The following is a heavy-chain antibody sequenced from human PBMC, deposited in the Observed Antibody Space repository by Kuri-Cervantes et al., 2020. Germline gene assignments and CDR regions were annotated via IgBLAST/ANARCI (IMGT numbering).Heavy chain of an antibody. CDR3: ARGRGYSSSSDYYYYYMDV. V-gene: IGHV4-34*01. CDR1: GGSFSGYY. D-gene: IGHD6-13*01. J-gene: IGHJ6*03. Sequence: GSLRLSCAVYGGSFSGYYWSWIRQPPGKGLEWIGEINHSGSTNYNPSLKSRVTISVDTSKNQFSLKLSSVTAADTAVYYCARGRGYSSSSDYYYYYMDVWGKGTTVTVSS. CDR2: INHSGST.